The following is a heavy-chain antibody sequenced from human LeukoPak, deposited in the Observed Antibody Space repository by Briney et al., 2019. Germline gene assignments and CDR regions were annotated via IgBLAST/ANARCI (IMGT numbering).Heavy chain of an antibody. CDR1: GFTFSSYA. CDR2: ISYDGSNK. V-gene: IGHV3-30-3*01. Sequence: GGSLRLSCAASGFTFSSYAMHWVRQAPGKGLEWVAVISYDGSNKYYADSVKGRFTISRDNSKNTLYLQMNSLRAEDTAVYYCAREVQYYDFWSGYYRRWFDPWGQGTLVTVSS. CDR3: AREVQYYDFWSGYYRRWFDP. J-gene: IGHJ5*02. D-gene: IGHD3-3*01.